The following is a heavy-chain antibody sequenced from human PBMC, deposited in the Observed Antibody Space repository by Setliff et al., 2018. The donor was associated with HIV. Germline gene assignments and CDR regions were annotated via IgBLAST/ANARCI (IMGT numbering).Heavy chain of an antibody. CDR2: INTGNGST. CDR3: ARGPHCSSTSCFGGFDY. Sequence: GASVMVSCKASGYIFTNYAMQWVRQAPGQGLEWMGWINTGNGSTKYSQKFQGRVTISRDTFASTVYMELSSLRSEDTAVYYCARGPHCSSTSCFGGFDYWGQGTLVTVSS. V-gene: IGHV1-3*04. D-gene: IGHD2-2*01. CDR1: GYIFTNYA. J-gene: IGHJ4*02.